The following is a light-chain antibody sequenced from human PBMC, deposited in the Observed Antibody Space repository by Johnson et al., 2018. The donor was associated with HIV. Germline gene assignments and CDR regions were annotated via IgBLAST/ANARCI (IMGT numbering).Light chain of an antibody. CDR1: SANIENNY. J-gene: IGLJ1*01. Sequence: QSALTQPPSVSAASGQRVDISCSGGSANIENNYVSWYQQLPGTAPKLLIYDNNKRPSGIPDRFSGSKSGTSATLGITGLQTGDEADYYCETWDSSLSGYYVFGTGTKLTVL. V-gene: IGLV1-51*01. CDR3: ETWDSSLSGYYV. CDR2: DNN.